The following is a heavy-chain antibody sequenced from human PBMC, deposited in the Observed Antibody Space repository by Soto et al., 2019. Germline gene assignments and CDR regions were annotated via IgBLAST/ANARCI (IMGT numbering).Heavy chain of an antibody. CDR1: GGSFSGYY. D-gene: IGHD3-10*01. J-gene: IGHJ6*03. V-gene: IGHV4-34*01. CDR2: INHSGST. CDR3: ARETTGSGIDYMDV. Sequence: PSETLSLTCAVYGGSFSGYYWSWIRQPPGKGLEWIGEINHSGSTNYNPSLKSRVTISVDTSKNQFSLKLSSVTAADTVVYYCARETTGSGIDYMDVWGKGTTVTVSS.